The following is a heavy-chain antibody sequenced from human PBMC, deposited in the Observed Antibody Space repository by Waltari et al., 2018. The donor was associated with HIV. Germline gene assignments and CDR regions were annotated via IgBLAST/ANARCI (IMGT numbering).Heavy chain of an antibody. CDR1: GGSFSGYY. D-gene: IGHD6-13*01. Sequence: QVQLQQWGAGLLKPSETLSLTCAVYGGSFSGYYWSWIRQPPGKGLEWIGEINHSVITNYNPSLKSRVTISVDTSKNQFSLKLSSVTAADTAVYYCARGRIAAAGTRAHFDYWGQGTLVTVSS. CDR3: ARGRIAAAGTRAHFDY. J-gene: IGHJ4*02. V-gene: IGHV4-34*01. CDR2: INHSVIT.